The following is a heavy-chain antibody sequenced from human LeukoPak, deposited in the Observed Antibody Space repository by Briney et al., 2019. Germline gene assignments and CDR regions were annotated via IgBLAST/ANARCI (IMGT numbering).Heavy chain of an antibody. CDR1: GLTVTNNY. Sequence: QPGGSLRLSCAVSGLTVTNNYMGWVRQAPGQGLGWISVIYSGGATYYADSVKGRVTISRDDSQNTLYLQVNSLRAEDTAVYYCATVSPPTVGSSSFFDYWGQGTLVAVSS. J-gene: IGHJ4*02. D-gene: IGHD1-26*01. V-gene: IGHV3-53*01. CDR2: IYSGGAT. CDR3: ATVSPPTVGSSSFFDY.